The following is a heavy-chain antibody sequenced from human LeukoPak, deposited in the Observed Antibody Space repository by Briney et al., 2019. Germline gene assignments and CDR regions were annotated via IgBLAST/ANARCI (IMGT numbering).Heavy chain of an antibody. Sequence: PSETLSLTCAVSGYSIRSDSYWVWIRQPPGKGLEWIGTIFHSGSMYYNPSLKSGVNILVDTSKNQFSLKLSSVTAADTAVYYCARHPQRYYSYMDVWGKGTTVTVSS. CDR2: IFHSGSM. CDR1: GYSIRSDSY. V-gene: IGHV4-38-2*01. CDR3: ARHPQRYYSYMDV. D-gene: IGHD1-1*01. J-gene: IGHJ6*03.